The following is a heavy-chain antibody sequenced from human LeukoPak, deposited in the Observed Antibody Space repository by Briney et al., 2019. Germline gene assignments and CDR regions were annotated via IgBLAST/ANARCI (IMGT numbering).Heavy chain of an antibody. CDR3: ARDGNGYYYDSSGPYAFDI. J-gene: IGHJ3*02. CDR1: GGSISSSSYY. D-gene: IGHD3-22*01. CDR2: IYYSGST. V-gene: IGHV4-39*07. Sequence: SETLSLTCTVSGGSISSSSYYWGWLRQPPGKGLEWIGSIYYSGSTYYNPSLKSRVTISVDTSKNQFSLKLSSVTAADTAVYYCARDGNGYYYDSSGPYAFDIWGQGTMVTVSS.